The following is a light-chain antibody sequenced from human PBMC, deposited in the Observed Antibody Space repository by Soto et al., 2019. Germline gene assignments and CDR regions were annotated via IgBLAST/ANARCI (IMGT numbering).Light chain of an antibody. CDR2: EVS. V-gene: IGLV2-14*01. J-gene: IGLJ1*01. CDR3: SSSTSSSTLYV. CDR1: SSDVGGYNY. Sequence: QSALTQPASVSGSPGQSITISCTGTSSDVGGYNYVSWYQQNPGKAPKLMIYEVSNRPSGVSTRFSGSKSGNTASLTISGLQAEDEADYYCSSSTSSSTLYVFGTGTKLTVL.